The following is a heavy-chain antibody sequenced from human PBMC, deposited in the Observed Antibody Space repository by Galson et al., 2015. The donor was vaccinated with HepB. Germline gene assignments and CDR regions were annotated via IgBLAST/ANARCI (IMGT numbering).Heavy chain of an antibody. V-gene: IGHV1-24*01. D-gene: IGHD3-10*01. Sequence: SVKVSCKVSGYTLTELSMHWVRQAPGKGLEWMGGFDPEDGETIYAQKFQGRVTMTEDTSTDTAYMELSILRSEDTAVYYCATVKKVTMVQGVTRYFDYWGQGTLVTVSS. CDR1: GYTLTELS. CDR2: FDPEDGET. J-gene: IGHJ4*02. CDR3: ATVKKVTMVQGVTRYFDY.